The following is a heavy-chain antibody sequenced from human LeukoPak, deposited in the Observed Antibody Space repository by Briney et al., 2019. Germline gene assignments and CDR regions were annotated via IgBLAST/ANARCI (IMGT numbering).Heavy chain of an antibody. Sequence: SVKVSCKASGGTFSSYAISWVRQAPGQGLEWMGGIIPIFGTANYAQKFQGRVTITADESTSTACTELSSLRSEDTAVYYCARDPCGGDCYHAFDIWGQGTMVTVSS. CDR1: GGTFSSYA. CDR3: ARDPCGGDCYHAFDI. D-gene: IGHD2-21*02. J-gene: IGHJ3*02. V-gene: IGHV1-69*01. CDR2: IIPIFGTA.